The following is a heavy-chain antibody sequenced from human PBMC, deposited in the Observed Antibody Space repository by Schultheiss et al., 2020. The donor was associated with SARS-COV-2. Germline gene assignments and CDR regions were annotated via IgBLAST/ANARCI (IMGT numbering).Heavy chain of an antibody. CDR3: ARDLGNWGNDAFDI. Sequence: GGSLRLSCAASGFTFSSYSMNWVRQAPGKGLEWVSSISSSSSYIYYADSVKGRFTISRDNAKNSLYLQMNSLRAEDTAVYYCARDLGNWGNDAFDIWGQGTMVTVSS. CDR1: GFTFSSYS. CDR2: ISSSSSYI. V-gene: IGHV3-21*01. D-gene: IGHD7-27*01. J-gene: IGHJ3*02.